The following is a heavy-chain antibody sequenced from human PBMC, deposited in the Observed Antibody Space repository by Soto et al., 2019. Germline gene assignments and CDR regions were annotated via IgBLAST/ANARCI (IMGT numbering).Heavy chain of an antibody. CDR3: ARDSTARLAWFDP. CDR1: GYTLTTYD. D-gene: IGHD6-6*01. J-gene: IGHJ5*02. CDR2: ISGYNGNT. V-gene: IGHV1-18*04. Sequence: QVQLVQSGAELKKPGASVKVSCKASGYTLTTYDITWVRQAPGQGREWMGWISGYNGNTKYAQRLQGRVTMTTETSTSTAYMELRSLRSDDTAVYYCARDSTARLAWFDPWGQGPLVTVSS.